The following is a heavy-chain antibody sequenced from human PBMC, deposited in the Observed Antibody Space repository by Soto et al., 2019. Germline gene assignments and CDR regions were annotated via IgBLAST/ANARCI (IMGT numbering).Heavy chain of an antibody. CDR1: GFTFTNYW. CDR2: INGDGSST. J-gene: IGHJ5*02. Sequence: PGGSLRLSCAASGFTFTNYWMHLFREGPGKGLMRVSRINGDGSSTKYADSVTGRFTISIDNAKNTLYLQMNSLTAEDTAVYYCSGEDRPSRSGYGPWGQGTVVTVSS. CDR3: SGEDRPSRSGYGP. D-gene: IGHD5-12*01. V-gene: IGHV3-74*01.